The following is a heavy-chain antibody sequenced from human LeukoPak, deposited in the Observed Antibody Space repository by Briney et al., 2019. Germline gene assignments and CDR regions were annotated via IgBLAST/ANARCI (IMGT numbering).Heavy chain of an antibody. V-gene: IGHV3-11*04. CDR3: TRGRYGSGNDY. CDR2: ISSASNTI. Sequence: LSLTCTVSGGSISSSSYYWGWIRQLPGKGLEWVSYISSASNTIYYADSVKGRFTISRDNAKNSLYLQMNSLRAEDTAVYYCTRGRYGSGNDYWGQGTLVTVSA. CDR1: GGSISSSSYY. D-gene: IGHD3-10*01. J-gene: IGHJ4*02.